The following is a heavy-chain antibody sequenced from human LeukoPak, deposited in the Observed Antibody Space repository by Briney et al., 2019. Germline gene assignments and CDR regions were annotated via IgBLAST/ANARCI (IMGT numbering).Heavy chain of an antibody. Sequence: SETLSLTCTVSGGSISPYSWSWIRQPPGKGLKWIDFIYYRGSTNYNPSLKSRVTISVDTSKNLFSLKLSSVTAADTAAYYCARPDYDFWIDYWGQGTLVTVSS. CDR2: IYYRGST. V-gene: IGHV4-59*08. J-gene: IGHJ4*02. CDR1: GGSISPYS. D-gene: IGHD3-3*01. CDR3: ARPDYDFWIDY.